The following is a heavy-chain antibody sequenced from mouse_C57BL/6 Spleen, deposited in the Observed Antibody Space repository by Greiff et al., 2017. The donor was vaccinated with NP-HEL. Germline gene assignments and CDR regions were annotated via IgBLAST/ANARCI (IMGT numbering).Heavy chain of an antibody. CDR2: IDPSDSYT. D-gene: IGHD5-5*01. CDR1: GYTFTSYW. J-gene: IGHJ2*01. Sequence: VQRVESGAELVMPGASVKLSCKASGYTFTSYWMHWVKQRPGQGLEWIGEIDPSDSYTNYNQKFKGKSTLTVDKSSSTAYMQLSSLTSEDSAVYYCARPGPLPYFDYWGQGTTLTVSS. CDR3: ARPGPLPYFDY. V-gene: IGHV1-69*01.